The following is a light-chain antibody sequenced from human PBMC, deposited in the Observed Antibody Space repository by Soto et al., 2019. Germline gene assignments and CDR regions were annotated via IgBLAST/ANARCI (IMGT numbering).Light chain of an antibody. CDR2: EVT. J-gene: IGLJ1*01. CDR3: CSYAARRPFPYV. CDR1: SGDVGRDEL. V-gene: IGLV2-23*02. Sequence: QSVLTQPASVSGSPGQPITISCTGTSGDVGRDELVSWYQQHPGKAPKLIIYEVTRRPSGVSNRFSGSKSGKTASLTISGLQDEDEADYYCCSYAARRPFPYVFGTGTKVTVL.